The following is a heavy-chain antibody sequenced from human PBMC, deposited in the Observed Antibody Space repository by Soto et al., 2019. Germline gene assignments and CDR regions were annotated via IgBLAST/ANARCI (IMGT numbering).Heavy chain of an antibody. CDR3: ARDQSSYYDSSVYSLYYFDY. V-gene: IGHV1-69*13. Sequence: SVKVSCKASGGTFNTYAISWVRQAPGQGLEWMGGIIPIFGTANYAQKFQGRVTITADESTSTAYMELSGLRSEDTAMYYCARDQSSYYDSSVYSLYYFDYWGQGTLVTVSS. CDR2: IIPIFGTA. J-gene: IGHJ4*02. CDR1: GGTFNTYA. D-gene: IGHD3-22*01.